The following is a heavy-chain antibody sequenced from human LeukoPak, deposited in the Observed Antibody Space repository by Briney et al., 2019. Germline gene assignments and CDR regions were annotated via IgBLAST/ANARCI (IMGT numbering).Heavy chain of an antibody. CDR3: AREGRGYEDY. V-gene: IGHV4-31*03. CDR1: GGSISSGGYY. J-gene: IGHJ4*02. Sequence: SETLSLTCTLSGGSISSGGYYWTWIRQHPGNGLEWIGNIYYSESTYYNPSVKSRLTISVDKSKNQFSLKMSCVTAADTAVYYCAREGRGYEDYWGQGTLVTVSS. CDR2: IYYSEST. D-gene: IGHD5-18*01.